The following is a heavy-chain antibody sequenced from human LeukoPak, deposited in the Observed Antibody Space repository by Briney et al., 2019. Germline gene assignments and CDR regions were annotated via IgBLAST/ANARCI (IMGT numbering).Heavy chain of an antibody. D-gene: IGHD3-3*01. V-gene: IGHV4-59*08. J-gene: IGHJ4*02. CDR2: IYYSGST. Sequence: SETLSLTCTVSGGSISSYYWSWIRQPPGKGLEWIGYIYYSGSTNCNPSLKSRVTISVDTSKNQFSLKLSSVTAADTAVYYCARLRGDLTIFGVALGYFDYWGQGTLVTVSS. CDR3: ARLRGDLTIFGVALGYFDY. CDR1: GGSISSYY.